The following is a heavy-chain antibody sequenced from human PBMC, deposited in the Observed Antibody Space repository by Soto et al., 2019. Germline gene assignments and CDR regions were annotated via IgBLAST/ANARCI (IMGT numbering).Heavy chain of an antibody. CDR3: ARDSDPHYYDSSGYFGY. Sequence: VASVKVSCKASGYTFTSYYMHWVRQAPGQGLEWMGIINPSGGSTSYAQKFQGRVTMTRDTSTSTVYMELSSLRSEDTAAYYCARDSDPHYYDSSGYFGYWGQGTLVTVSS. CDR2: INPSGGST. J-gene: IGHJ4*02. D-gene: IGHD3-22*01. CDR1: GYTFTSYY. V-gene: IGHV1-46*01.